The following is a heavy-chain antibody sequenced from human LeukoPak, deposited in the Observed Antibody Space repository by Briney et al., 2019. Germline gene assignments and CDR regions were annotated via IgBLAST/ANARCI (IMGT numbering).Heavy chain of an antibody. Sequence: GRSLRLSCAASGFTFDDYAMHWVRQAPGKGLEWVSGISWNSGSIGYADSVKGRFTISRDSAKNSLYQQMNSLRAEDTALYYCAKADYGDYPYWYFDLWGRGTLVTVSS. CDR3: AKADYGDYPYWYFDL. CDR2: ISWNSGSI. D-gene: IGHD4-17*01. V-gene: IGHV3-9*01. J-gene: IGHJ2*01. CDR1: GFTFDDYA.